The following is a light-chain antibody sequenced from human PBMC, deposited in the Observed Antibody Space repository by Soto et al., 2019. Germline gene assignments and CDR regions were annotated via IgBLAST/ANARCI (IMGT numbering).Light chain of an antibody. J-gene: IGKJ2*01. V-gene: IGKV4-1*01. CDR3: QQFYNTPPYT. CDR2: WAS. CDR1: QSVLHRPNNHNY. Sequence: DTVMTQSPDSLAVSLGERATINCKSSQSVLHRPNNHNYLAWYQQRPGQPPKLLISWASDRDYGVPERFSGSGSGTDFTLTISSVQAEDVAVYYCQQFYNTPPYTFGQGTKVDIK.